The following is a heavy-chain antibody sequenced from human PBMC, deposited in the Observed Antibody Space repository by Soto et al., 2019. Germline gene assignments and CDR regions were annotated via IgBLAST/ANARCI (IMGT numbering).Heavy chain of an antibody. Sequence: QVQLVESGGGVVQPGRSLRLSCAASGFTFSSYAMHWVRQAPGKGLEWVAVISYDGSNKYYADSVKGRFTISRDNSKNTLYLPMNSLRAEDTAVYYCARDNELRFLEWFNYYYYGMDVWGQGTTVTVSS. CDR3: ARDNELRFLEWFNYYYYGMDV. D-gene: IGHD3-3*01. CDR2: ISYDGSNK. J-gene: IGHJ6*02. CDR1: GFTFSSYA. V-gene: IGHV3-30-3*01.